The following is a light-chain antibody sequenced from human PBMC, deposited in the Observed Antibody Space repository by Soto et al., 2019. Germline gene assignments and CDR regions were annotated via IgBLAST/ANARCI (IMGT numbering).Light chain of an antibody. Sequence: DIQMTQSPSSLAASVGDIVTITCQARQDISNYLNCYQHKPGKAPKLLIYDASNLETGVPSRFSVCGSGTHFTFAISSLQPEAIATYYWQKYDNLPPTFGQGTRLEIK. CDR3: QKYDNLPPT. CDR2: DAS. V-gene: IGKV1-33*01. J-gene: IGKJ5*01. CDR1: QDISNY.